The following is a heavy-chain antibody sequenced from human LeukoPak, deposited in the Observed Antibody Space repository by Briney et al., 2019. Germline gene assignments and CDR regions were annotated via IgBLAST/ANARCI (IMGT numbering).Heavy chain of an antibody. CDR2: ISDDGRTT. J-gene: IGHJ4*02. CDR1: GFTLSSYA. CDR3: AKGLGFMPQFDY. D-gene: IGHD6-19*01. V-gene: IGHV3-23*01. Sequence: GGSLRLACAASGFTLSSYAMSWVRQAPGKGLEWVSTISDDGRTTYYADSVKGRFTISRDNSKNIVYLQMNSLRAEDTAFYYCAKGLGFMPQFDYWGQGTLVAVSS.